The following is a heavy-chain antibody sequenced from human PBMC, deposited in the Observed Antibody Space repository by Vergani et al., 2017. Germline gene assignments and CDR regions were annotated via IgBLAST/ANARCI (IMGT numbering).Heavy chain of an antibody. Sequence: QVQLVESGGGVVQPGRSLRLSCAASGFTFSSYGMHWVRQAPGKGLEWVAVIWYDGSNKYYADSVKGRFTISRDNSKNTLYLQMNSLRAEDTAVYYCARRLSYYYDSSGYFPYWGQGTLVTVSS. V-gene: IGHV3-33*01. J-gene: IGHJ4*02. CDR2: IWYDGSNK. CDR1: GFTFSSYG. CDR3: ARRLSYYYDSSGYFPY. D-gene: IGHD3-22*01.